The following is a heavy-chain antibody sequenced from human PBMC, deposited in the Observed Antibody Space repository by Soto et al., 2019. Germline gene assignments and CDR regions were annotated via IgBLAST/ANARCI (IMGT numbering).Heavy chain of an antibody. Sequence: PGGFLRLCCPASGLSLITHVDSWARKDPGKGLEWVSSISSGGTTTFYAASVEGRFTISRDKSKNTLYLQMNSLRANDTAVYDCAREGGSIGGWFGRKFDSWGQGTQVTVSS. CDR3: AREGGSIGGWFGRKFDS. J-gene: IGHJ4*02. CDR1: GLSLITHV. D-gene: IGHD6-19*01. CDR2: ISSGGTTT. V-gene: IGHV3-23*01.